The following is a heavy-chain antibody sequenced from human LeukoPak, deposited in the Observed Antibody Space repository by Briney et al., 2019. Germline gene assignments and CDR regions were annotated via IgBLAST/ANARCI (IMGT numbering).Heavy chain of an antibody. CDR1: GFTFSSYS. Sequence: GGSLRLSCAASGFTFSSYSVNWVRQAPGKGLEWVSSISSSSSYIYYADSVKGRFTISRDNAKNSLYLQMNSLRAEDTAVYYCARENAVAGLEGIDYWGQGALVTVSS. CDR3: ARENAVAGLEGIDY. CDR2: ISSSSSYI. J-gene: IGHJ4*02. D-gene: IGHD6-19*01. V-gene: IGHV3-21*01.